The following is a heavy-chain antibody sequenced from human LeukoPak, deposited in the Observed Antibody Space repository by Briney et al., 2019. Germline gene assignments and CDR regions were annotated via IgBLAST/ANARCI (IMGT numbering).Heavy chain of an antibody. Sequence: GGSLRLSCAASGFTFRSYAMHWVRQAAGKGLEWVAVISYDGSNKYYADSVKGRFTISRDNSKNTLDLQMNSLRVEDTAVYYCASQGCSGSYFNGYFDYWGQGTLVTVSS. CDR2: ISYDGSNK. D-gene: IGHD3-10*02. J-gene: IGHJ4*02. V-gene: IGHV3-30*03. CDR1: GFTFRSYA. CDR3: ASQGCSGSYFNGYFDY.